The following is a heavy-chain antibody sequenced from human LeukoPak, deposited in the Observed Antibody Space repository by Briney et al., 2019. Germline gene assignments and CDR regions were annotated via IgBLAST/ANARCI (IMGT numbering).Heavy chain of an antibody. D-gene: IGHD5-24*01. Sequence: PLASVKVSCKASGYTFTSYAMNWVRQAPGQGLEWMGGIIPIFGTANYAQKFQGRVRISADESTSTSYMELSSLRFEDTAIYHCARNLWPQSRSGPFNIWGQGTKVTVSS. CDR1: GYTFTSYA. CDR3: ARNLWPQSRSGPFNI. J-gene: IGHJ3*02. V-gene: IGHV1-69*13. CDR2: IIPIFGTA.